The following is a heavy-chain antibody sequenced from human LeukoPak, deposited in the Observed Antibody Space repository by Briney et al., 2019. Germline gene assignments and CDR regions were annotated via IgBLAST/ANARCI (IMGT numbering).Heavy chain of an antibody. Sequence: SSETLSLTCTVPGGSISSSSYYWGWIRQPPGKGLEWIGSIYYSGSTYYNPSLKSRVTISVDTSKNQFSLKLSSVTAADTAVYYCAREARRYCSGGSCYWRGWFDPWGQGTLVTVSS. J-gene: IGHJ5*02. CDR2: IYYSGST. V-gene: IGHV4-39*07. CDR1: GGSISSSSYY. D-gene: IGHD2-15*01. CDR3: AREARRYCSGGSCYWRGWFDP.